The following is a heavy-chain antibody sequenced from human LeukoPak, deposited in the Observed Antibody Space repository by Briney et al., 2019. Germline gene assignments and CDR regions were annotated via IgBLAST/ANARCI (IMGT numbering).Heavy chain of an antibody. CDR1: GGSIGSGSYS. CDR2: IYTSGST. D-gene: IGHD2-21*01. V-gene: IGHV4-61*02. CDR3: ASTIMGEYDY. J-gene: IGHJ4*02. Sequence: PSQTLSLTCTVSGGSIGSGSYSWSWIRQPAGKALEWIGRIYTSGSTNYNPSLKSRVTISVDTSKNQFSLKLSSVTAADTAVYYCASTIMGEYDYRGQGTLVTVSS.